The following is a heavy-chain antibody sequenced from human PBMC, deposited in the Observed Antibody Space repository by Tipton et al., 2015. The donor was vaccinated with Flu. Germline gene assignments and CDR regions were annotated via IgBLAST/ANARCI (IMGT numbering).Heavy chain of an antibody. CDR3: ARTDIVVVQHDAFDI. CDR2: IYYSGST. CDR1: GGSISSSSYY. J-gene: IGHJ3*02. D-gene: IGHD2-21*01. V-gene: IGHV4-39*01. Sequence: TLSLTCTVSGGSISSSSYYWGWIRQPPGKGLEWIGSIYYSGSTYYNPSLKSRVTISVDTSKNQFSLKLSSVTAADTAVYYCARTDIVVVQHDAFDIWGQGTMATVSS.